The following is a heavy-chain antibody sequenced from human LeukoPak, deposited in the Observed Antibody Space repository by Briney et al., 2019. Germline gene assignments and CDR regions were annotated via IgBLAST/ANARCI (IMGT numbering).Heavy chain of an antibody. D-gene: IGHD1-7*01. J-gene: IGHJ4*02. Sequence: GGSLRLSCAASGFTFSNYWMTWVRQAPGKGLEWVSYISSSSSTIYYADSVKGRFTISRDNAKNSLYLQMNSLRAEDTAVYYCVREVPRTYFDYWGQGTLVTVSS. CDR2: ISSSSSTI. CDR3: VREVPRTYFDY. CDR1: GFTFSNYW. V-gene: IGHV3-48*01.